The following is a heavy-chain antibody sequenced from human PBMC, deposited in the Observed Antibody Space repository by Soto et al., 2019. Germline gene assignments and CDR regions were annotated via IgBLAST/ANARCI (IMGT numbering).Heavy chain of an antibody. Sequence: QLQLQESGPGLVKPAETLSLTCRVSDGSMNSDSSYWGWIRQPPVKGLVWIGVINHSGSTYHNLSLKGRVTMSVDASRNQFSLKLTSMTAADTAVYYCARLGGYVSVGYYYLWDSWGQGTLVTVSS. CDR3: ARLGGYVSVGYYYLWDS. D-gene: IGHD3-22*01. V-gene: IGHV4-39*01. CDR1: DGSMNSDSSY. J-gene: IGHJ4*02. CDR2: INHSGST.